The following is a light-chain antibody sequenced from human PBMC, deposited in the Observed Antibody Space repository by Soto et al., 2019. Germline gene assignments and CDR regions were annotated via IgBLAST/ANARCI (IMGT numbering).Light chain of an antibody. CDR1: QSVSGN. J-gene: IGKJ4*01. V-gene: IGKV3-15*01. CDR3: QQYDSWPPLT. CDR2: GAS. Sequence: EIVMTQSPAALSVSPGERATLSCRASQSVSGNLAWYQQKPGQAPGLLIYGASTRATGVPARFSGSGSGTDFNLTISSLQSEDFAIYYCQQYDSWPPLTFGGGTKVDIK.